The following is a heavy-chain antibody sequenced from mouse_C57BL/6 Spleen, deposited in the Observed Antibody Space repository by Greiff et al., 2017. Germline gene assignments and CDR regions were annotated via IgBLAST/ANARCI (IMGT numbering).Heavy chain of an antibody. D-gene: IGHD2-1*01. CDR2: IYPGSGNT. V-gene: IGHV1-76*01. J-gene: IGHJ2*01. CDR3: ARYGNYENFDY. CDR1: GYTFTDYY. Sequence: VQLQQSGAELVRPGASVKLSCKASGYTFTDYYINWVKQRPGQGLEWIARIYPGSGNTYYNEKFKGKATLTAEKSSSTAYMQLSSLTSEDSAVYFCARYGNYENFDYWGQGTTLTVSS.